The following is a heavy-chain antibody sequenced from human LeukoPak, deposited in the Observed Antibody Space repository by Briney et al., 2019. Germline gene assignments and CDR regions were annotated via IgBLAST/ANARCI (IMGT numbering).Heavy chain of an antibody. J-gene: IGHJ3*02. D-gene: IGHD4-17*01. V-gene: IGHV3-21*01. CDR3: ARDTDYGDYVFAFDI. Sequence: PGGSLRLSCAASGFTSSSYSMNWVRQAPGKGLEWVSSISSSSSYIYYADSVKGRFTISRDNAKNSLYLQMNSLRAEDTAVYYCARDTDYGDYVFAFDIWGQGTMVTVSS. CDR1: GFTSSSYS. CDR2: ISSSSSYI.